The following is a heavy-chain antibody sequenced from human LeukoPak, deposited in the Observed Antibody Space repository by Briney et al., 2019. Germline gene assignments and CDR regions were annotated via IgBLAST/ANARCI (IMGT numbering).Heavy chain of an antibody. CDR3: GRVRPGDADY. CDR2: ISSDGSGK. J-gene: IGHJ4*02. V-gene: IGHV3-7*01. CDR1: GFTFNTYW. Sequence: GGPLRLSCAASGFTFNTYWVTWVRQAPGKGLEWVASISSDGSGKYYMDSVKGRFTISRDNAKNSLFLQMNSLRAEDTAVHYCGRVRPGDADYWGQRTLVTVSS. D-gene: IGHD1-26*01.